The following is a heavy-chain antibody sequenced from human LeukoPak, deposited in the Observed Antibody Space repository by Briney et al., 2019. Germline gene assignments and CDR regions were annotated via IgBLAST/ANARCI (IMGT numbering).Heavy chain of an antibody. CDR2: IYYSGST. V-gene: IGHV4-39*07. D-gene: IGHD3-9*01. J-gene: IGHJ3*02. Sequence: SETLSLTCTVSGGSISSSSYYWGWIRQPPGKGLEWIGSIYYSGSTYYNPSLKSRVTISVDTPKNQFSLKLSSVTAADTAMYYCARDSYDIPPRVAFDIWGQGTMVTVSS. CDR1: GGSISSSSYY. CDR3: ARDSYDIPPRVAFDI.